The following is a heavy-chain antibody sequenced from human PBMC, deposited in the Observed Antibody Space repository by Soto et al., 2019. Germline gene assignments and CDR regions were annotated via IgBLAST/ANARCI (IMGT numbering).Heavy chain of an antibody. V-gene: IGHV1-69*13. CDR2: IVPIYRTA. CDR1: GGTFSSYR. J-gene: IGHJ4*02. CDR3: ARASGAKLSSS. Sequence: RASVKVSCKASGGTFSSYRFNWVRQARGQGLEWLGGIVPIYRTADYAQKFQGRVTITADESTRTVYLELSSLKSQDTALYSCARASGAKLSSSWGQGTLVTVSS. D-gene: IGHD6-13*01.